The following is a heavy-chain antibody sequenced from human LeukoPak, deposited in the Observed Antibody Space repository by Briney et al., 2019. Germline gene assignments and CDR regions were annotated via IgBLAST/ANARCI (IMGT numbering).Heavy chain of an antibody. J-gene: IGHJ6*03. CDR1: GGSISSSSYY. CDR2: IYYSGST. Sequence: PSETLSLTCTVSGGSISSSSYYWGWIRQPPGKGLEWIGSIYYSGSTYYNPSLKSRVTISVDTSKNQFSLKLSSVTAADTAVYYCANGDPSSRGSMDVWGKGTTVTVSS. CDR3: ANGDPSSRGSMDV. V-gene: IGHV4-39*07. D-gene: IGHD6-13*01.